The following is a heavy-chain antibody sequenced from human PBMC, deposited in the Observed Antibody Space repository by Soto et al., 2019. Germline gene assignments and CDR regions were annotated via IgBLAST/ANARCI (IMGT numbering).Heavy chain of an antibody. V-gene: IGHV4-59*02. Sequence: SLTCSVSGGSVYDFYWNWLRQSPGKGLEWIGNIYNTGTTNYNPSLRSRSTISIDTSKNQFSLHLKSVTAADSAMYYCARHSGVAEDGTDWGQGTLVTVSS. J-gene: IGHJ1*01. D-gene: IGHD6-13*01. CDR2: IYNTGTT. CDR3: ARHSGVAEDGTD. CDR1: GGSVYDFY.